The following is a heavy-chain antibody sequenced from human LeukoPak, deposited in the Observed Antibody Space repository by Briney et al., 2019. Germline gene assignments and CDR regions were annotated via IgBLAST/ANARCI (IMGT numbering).Heavy chain of an antibody. CDR3: AKDGGSDPDSFDI. Sequence: PGGSLRLSCAASGFTFSTYGMHWVRQAPGKGLEWVSYISSSGSTIYYADSVKGRFTISRDNTKNSLYLQMNSLRAEDTAVYYCAKDGGSDPDSFDIWGQGTLVTVSS. V-gene: IGHV3-48*01. J-gene: IGHJ3*02. CDR2: ISSSGSTI. D-gene: IGHD2-15*01. CDR1: GFTFSTYG.